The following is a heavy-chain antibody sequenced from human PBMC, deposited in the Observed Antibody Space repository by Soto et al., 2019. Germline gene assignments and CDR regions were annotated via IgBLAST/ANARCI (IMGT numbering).Heavy chain of an antibody. V-gene: IGHV4-34*02. J-gene: IGHJ4*01. D-gene: IGHD4-17*01. CDR1: GGSFGGYS. CDR2: ITPSGHP. CDR3: ARGRSFGDFAH. Sequence: QVQLQQWGAGLLKPSETLSLTCAVFGGSFGGYSWTWIRQPPGGGLEWIGEITPSGHPNYNPSLKRRVAIALDKSRNQFSLNLTSVTAADTSIYYCARGRSFGDFAHWGQGTMVIVSS.